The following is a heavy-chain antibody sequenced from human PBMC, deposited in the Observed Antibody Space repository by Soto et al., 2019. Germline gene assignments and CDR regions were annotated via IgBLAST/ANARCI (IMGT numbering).Heavy chain of an antibody. CDR1: GYTFSSYA. D-gene: IGHD3-10*01. CDR3: ARGGPPIDY. V-gene: IGHV1-3*05. Sequence: QVQLVQSGAEEKKPGASVKVSCKASGYTFSSYAMHWVRQAPGQRLEWMGWINAGNGNTKYSQKLQGRVTITRDTSASTDYMELSSLRSEDTAVYYCARGGPPIDYWGQGTLVTVSS. CDR2: INAGNGNT. J-gene: IGHJ4*02.